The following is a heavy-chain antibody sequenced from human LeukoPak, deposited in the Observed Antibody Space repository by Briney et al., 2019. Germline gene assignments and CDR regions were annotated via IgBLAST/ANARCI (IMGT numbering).Heavy chain of an antibody. Sequence: PGRSLRLSCAASGFTFSSYAMHWVRQAPGKGLEWVAVISYDGSNKYYADSVKGRFTISRDNSKNTLYLQMNSLRAEDTAVYYCARPHDYGDYNPFDYWGQGTLVTVSS. CDR3: ARPHDYGDYNPFDY. J-gene: IGHJ4*02. V-gene: IGHV3-30-3*01. CDR2: ISYDGSNK. D-gene: IGHD4-17*01. CDR1: GFTFSSYA.